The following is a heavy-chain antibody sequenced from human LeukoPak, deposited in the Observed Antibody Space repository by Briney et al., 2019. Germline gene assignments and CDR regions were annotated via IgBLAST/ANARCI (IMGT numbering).Heavy chain of an antibody. D-gene: IGHD3-10*01. CDR2: IKEDGSAK. CDR1: GFTFNTFW. J-gene: IGHJ4*02. V-gene: IGHV3-7*01. Sequence: GGSLRLSCAASGFTFNTFWMTWIRQAPGKGLEWVANIKEDGSAKNYVDSVKGRFTIPSDNTKNSLFLQMNSLRADARAVYYCASRGGADYWGQGTLVTVSS. CDR3: ASRGGADY.